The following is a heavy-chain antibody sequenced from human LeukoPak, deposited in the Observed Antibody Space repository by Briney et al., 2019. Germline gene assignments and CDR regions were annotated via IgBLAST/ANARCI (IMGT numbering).Heavy chain of an antibody. CDR3: ARDSSSSSHKRFDY. Sequence: GGSLRLSCATSGFTFSSYEMHWVRQAPGQGLEWVSYISSTGTTIYYGDSVEGRFTISRDNAKNSLSLQMNSLRAEDTAIYYCARDSSSSSHKRFDYWGQGILVTVSS. CDR2: ISSTGTTI. V-gene: IGHV3-48*03. CDR1: GFTFSSYE. D-gene: IGHD6-6*01. J-gene: IGHJ4*02.